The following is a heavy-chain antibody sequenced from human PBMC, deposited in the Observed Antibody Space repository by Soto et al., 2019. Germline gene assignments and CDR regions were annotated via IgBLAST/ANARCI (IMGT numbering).Heavy chain of an antibody. CDR3: ARDNNSVYSSSSGWFDP. J-gene: IGHJ5*02. Sequence: ASVKVSCKASGYTFTGYYMHWVRQAPGQGLEWMGWINPNSGGTNYAQKFQGWVTMTRDTSISTAYMELSRLRSDDTAVYCCARDNNSVYSSSSGWFDPWGQGTLVTVSS. CDR1: GYTFTGYY. D-gene: IGHD6-13*01. CDR2: INPNSGGT. V-gene: IGHV1-2*04.